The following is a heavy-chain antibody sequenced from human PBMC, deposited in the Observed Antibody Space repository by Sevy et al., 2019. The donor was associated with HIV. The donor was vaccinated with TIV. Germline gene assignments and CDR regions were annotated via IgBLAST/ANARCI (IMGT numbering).Heavy chain of an antibody. D-gene: IGHD3-3*01. CDR3: TTDFAPHYDFWSGYYNPRYYGMDV. V-gene: IGHV3-15*01. J-gene: IGHJ6*02. CDR1: GFTFSNAW. CDR2: IKSKTDGGTT. Sequence: GGSLRLSCAASGFTFSNAWMSWVRQAPGKGLEWVGRIKSKTDGGTTDYAAPVKGRFTISRDDSKNRLYLQMNSLKTEDTAVYYCTTDFAPHYDFWSGYYNPRYYGMDVWGQGTTVTVSS.